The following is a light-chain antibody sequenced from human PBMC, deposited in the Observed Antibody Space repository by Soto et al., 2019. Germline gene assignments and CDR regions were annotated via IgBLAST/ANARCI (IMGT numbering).Light chain of an antibody. CDR3: QQYGGSPPLT. CDR2: GAS. J-gene: IGKJ4*01. Sequence: ENVLTQSPGTLSLSPGDRATLSCRASQSLSRTYIAWYQQQPGQAPRLLIYGASNRAPGIPDRFSGSGSGTDFTLSISRLEPEDFAVYYCQQYGGSPPLTFGGGTKVEIK. CDR1: QSLSRTY. V-gene: IGKV3-20*01.